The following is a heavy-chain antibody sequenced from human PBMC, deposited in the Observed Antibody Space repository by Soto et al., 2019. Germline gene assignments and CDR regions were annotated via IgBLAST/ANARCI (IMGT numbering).Heavy chain of an antibody. CDR3: ARLVVPAAMTYYGMDV. J-gene: IGHJ6*02. CDR2: INHSGST. Sequence: QVQLQQWGAGLLKPSETLSLTCAVYGGSFSGYYWSWIRQPPGKGLEWIGEINHSGSTNYNPSLKSRVTISVDTSKNQFSLKLSSVPAADTAVYYCARLVVPAAMTYYGMDVWGQGTTVTVSS. CDR1: GGSFSGYY. D-gene: IGHD2-2*01. V-gene: IGHV4-34*01.